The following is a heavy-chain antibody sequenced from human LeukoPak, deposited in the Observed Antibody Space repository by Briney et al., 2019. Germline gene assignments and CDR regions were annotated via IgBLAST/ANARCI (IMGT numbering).Heavy chain of an antibody. Sequence: GGSLRLSCAASGFTFSSYWMSWVCQAPGKGLEWVANIKQDGSEKYYVDSVKGRFTISRDNAKNSLYLQMNSLRAEDTAVYYCARDLQYYDFWSGAHHPYYFDYWGQGTLVTVSS. CDR3: ARDLQYYDFWSGAHHPYYFDY. D-gene: IGHD3-3*01. V-gene: IGHV3-7*01. J-gene: IGHJ4*02. CDR1: GFTFSSYW. CDR2: IKQDGSEK.